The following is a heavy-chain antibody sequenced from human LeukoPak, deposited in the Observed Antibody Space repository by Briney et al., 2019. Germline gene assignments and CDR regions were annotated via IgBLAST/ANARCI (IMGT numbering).Heavy chain of an antibody. CDR1: GYSISSGYY. J-gene: IGHJ4*02. V-gene: IGHV4-38-2*02. CDR3: TRQTGSGLFILP. CDR2: IYYSGNT. Sequence: SETLSLTCTVSGYSISSGYYWGWIRQPPGKGLEWIGSIYYSGNTYYNASLKSQVSISIDTSKNQFSLRLTSVTAADTAVYYCTRQTGSGLFILPGGQGTLVTVSS. D-gene: IGHD3/OR15-3a*01.